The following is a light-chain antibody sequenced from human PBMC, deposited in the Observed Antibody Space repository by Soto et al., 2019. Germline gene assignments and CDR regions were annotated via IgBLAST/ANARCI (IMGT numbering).Light chain of an antibody. CDR2: DAS. J-gene: IGKJ5*01. V-gene: IGKV3-11*01. Sequence: EIVFTHSPYTLSLSPGDRSTLSSRASQSISSYLAWYQQKPCQDPRLLIYDASERATGIPARFSGSGSETDFTLTIRSVESEKFGVYCCLDRMNWPLTFCQGIRMEIK. CDR3: LDRMNWPLT. CDR1: QSISSY.